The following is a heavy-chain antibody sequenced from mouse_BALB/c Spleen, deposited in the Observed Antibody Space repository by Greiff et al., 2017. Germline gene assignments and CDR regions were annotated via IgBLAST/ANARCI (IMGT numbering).Heavy chain of an antibody. CDR2: INPSNGRT. V-gene: IGHV1S81*02. CDR3: ARRGDYDWFAY. D-gene: IGHD2-4*01. J-gene: IGHJ3*01. CDR1: GYTFTSYW. Sequence: VQLQQPGAELVKPGASVKLSCKASGYTFTSYWMHWVKQRPGQGLEWIGEINPSNGRTNYNEKFKSKATLTVDKSSSTAYMQLSSLTSEDSAVYYCARRGDYDWFAYWGQGTLVTVSA.